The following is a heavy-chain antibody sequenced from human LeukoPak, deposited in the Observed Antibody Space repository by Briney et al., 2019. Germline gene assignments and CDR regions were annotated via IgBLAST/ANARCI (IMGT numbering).Heavy chain of an antibody. Sequence: GGSLRLSCAASGFTVSSNYMSWVRQAPGKGLEWVSVIYSGGSTYYADSVKGRFTISRDNSKNTLYLQMNSLRAEDTAVYYCAKGGEMVVAAWLDVWGQGTTVTVSS. D-gene: IGHD2-15*01. J-gene: IGHJ6*02. CDR1: GFTVSSNY. CDR2: IYSGGST. CDR3: AKGGEMVVAAWLDV. V-gene: IGHV3-66*02.